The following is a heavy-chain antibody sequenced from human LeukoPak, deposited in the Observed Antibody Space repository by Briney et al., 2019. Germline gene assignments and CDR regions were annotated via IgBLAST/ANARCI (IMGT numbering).Heavy chain of an antibody. CDR3: ARDSPMVRGVIGYFDL. CDR1: GGSISSYY. CDR2: IYYSGTT. J-gene: IGHJ2*01. D-gene: IGHD3-10*01. Sequence: SETLSLSRTVSGGSISSYYWSWIRQPPGKGLEWIGYIYYSGTTNYNPSLKSRVTISVDTSKNQFSLKLSSVTAADTAVYYCARDSPMVRGVIGYFDLWGRGTLVTLSS. V-gene: IGHV4-59*01.